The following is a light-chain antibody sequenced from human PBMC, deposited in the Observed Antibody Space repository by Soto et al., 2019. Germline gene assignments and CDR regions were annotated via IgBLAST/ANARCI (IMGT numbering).Light chain of an antibody. CDR3: QQYNYWPIT. J-gene: IGKJ5*01. V-gene: IGKV3-15*01. CDR1: HSVSST. CDR2: DAD. Sequence: VLTQSPGTLSLSPGETATLTCSASHSVSSTFLAWYQQKPGQAPTLLIYDADTRATGIPARFSGSGSETDFTLTVSSLRSEDSAVYYCQQYNYWPITFGQGTRLEIK.